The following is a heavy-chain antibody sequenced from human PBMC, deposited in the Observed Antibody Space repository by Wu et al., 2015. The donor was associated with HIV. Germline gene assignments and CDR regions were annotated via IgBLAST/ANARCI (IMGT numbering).Heavy chain of an antibody. CDR3: AVLYDVVGDKAVLDH. CDR1: GYTFTHYD. Sequence: QVELVQSGAEAKKPGSSLNVSCKASGYTFTHYDINWVRQASGQGLEWMGWMNPNSGNTGYRQRFQGRVTMTRDNSITTAYMELRGLRSEDTAIYYCAVLYDVVGDKAVLDHWGQGTSGHRLL. V-gene: IGHV1-8*01. D-gene: IGHD2-2*01. J-gene: IGHJ4*02. CDR2: MNPNSGNT.